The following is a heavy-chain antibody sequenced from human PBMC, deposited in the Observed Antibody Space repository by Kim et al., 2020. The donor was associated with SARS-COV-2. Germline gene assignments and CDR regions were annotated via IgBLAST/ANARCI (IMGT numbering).Heavy chain of an antibody. Sequence: GGSLRLSCAASGFTFDDYAMHWVRQAPGKGLEWVSGISWNSGSIGYADSVKGRFTISRDNAKNSLYLQMNSLRAEDTALYYCAKDTSITMVLGVISNYYYDYGMDVWGQGTTVTVSS. D-gene: IGHD3-10*01. V-gene: IGHV3-9*01. CDR2: ISWNSGSI. J-gene: IGHJ6*02. CDR3: AKDTSITMVLGVISNYYYDYGMDV. CDR1: GFTFDDYA.